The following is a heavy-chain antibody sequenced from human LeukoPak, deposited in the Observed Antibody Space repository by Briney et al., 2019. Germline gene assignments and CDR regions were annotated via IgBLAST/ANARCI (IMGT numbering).Heavy chain of an antibody. CDR3: ARERYCSSTSCYPPNYYYYGMDV. J-gene: IGHJ6*02. Sequence: GGSLRLSCAASGFTFSSYWMSWVRQAPGKGLEWVANIKQDGSEKYYVDSVKGRFTISRDNAKNSLYLQMNSLRAEDTAVYYCARERYCSSTSCYPPNYYYYGMDVWGQGTTVTVSS. D-gene: IGHD2-2*01. V-gene: IGHV3-7*01. CDR1: GFTFSSYW. CDR2: IKQDGSEK.